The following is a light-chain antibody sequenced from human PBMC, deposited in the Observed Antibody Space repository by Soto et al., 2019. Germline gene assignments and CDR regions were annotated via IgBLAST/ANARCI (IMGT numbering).Light chain of an antibody. CDR3: QPYDYPRT. CDR1: QSIAAS. CDR2: DVS. J-gene: IGKJ1*01. V-gene: IGKV1-5*01. Sequence: DVEMTQSPATLSSSVGDSATITCRASQSIAASLAWYQLKPGEAPKLLSYDVSNRDSGVPTSFSGSGSGTDFSLTSRRLHPDYSACYYRQPYDYPRTFGQGTKVEIK.